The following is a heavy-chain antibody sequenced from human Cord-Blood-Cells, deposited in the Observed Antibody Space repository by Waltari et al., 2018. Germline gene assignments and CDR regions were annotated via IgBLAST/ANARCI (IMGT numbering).Heavy chain of an antibody. CDR2: IYHSGST. CDR1: GYSISSGYH. V-gene: IGHV4-38-2*01. Sequence: QVQLQESGPGLVKPSEPLFLPCAVSGYSISSGYHWGWIRQPPGKGLEWMGSIYHSGSTHYNPSLKSRVTISVDTSKNQFSLKLSSVTAADTAVYYCARDTYSSSWYFDYWGQGTLVTVSS. D-gene: IGHD6-13*01. J-gene: IGHJ4*02. CDR3: ARDTYSSSWYFDY.